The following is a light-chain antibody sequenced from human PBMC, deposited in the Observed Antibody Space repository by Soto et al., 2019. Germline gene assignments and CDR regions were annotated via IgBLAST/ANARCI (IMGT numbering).Light chain of an antibody. J-gene: IGLJ1*01. CDR3: ASCAGSRTYV. Sequence: QSVLTQPASVSGSPGQSVTISCSGSDIGNYNLVSWYQHLPGRAPKLLIFEVTMRPSGISDRFSGSKSASTASLTISGLQAEDEGDYYCASCAGSRTYVFGSGTKVTVL. CDR2: EVT. CDR1: SDIGNYNL. V-gene: IGLV2-23*02.